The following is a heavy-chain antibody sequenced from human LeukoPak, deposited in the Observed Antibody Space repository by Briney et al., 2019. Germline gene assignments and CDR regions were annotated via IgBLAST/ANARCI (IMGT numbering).Heavy chain of an antibody. CDR1: GFTFDDYA. CDR2: ISWNSGSI. V-gene: IGHV3-9*01. CDR3: AKDPTQNYYDFWSGPLGSWFDP. Sequence: PGGSLRLSCAASGFTFDDYAMHWVRQAPGKGLEWVSGISWNSGSIGYADSVKGRFTISRDNAKNSLYLQMNSLRAEDTALYYCAKDPTQNYYDFWSGPLGSWFDPWGQGTLVTVSS. D-gene: IGHD3-3*01. J-gene: IGHJ5*02.